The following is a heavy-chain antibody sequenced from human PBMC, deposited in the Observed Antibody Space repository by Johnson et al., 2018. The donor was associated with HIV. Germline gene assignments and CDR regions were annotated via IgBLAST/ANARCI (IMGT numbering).Heavy chain of an antibody. J-gene: IGHJ3*02. Sequence: MLLVESGGGLVQPGGSLRLSCAASGFTVSSYAMSWVRQTPGKGLEWVSAISGSGGSTYYADSVKGRFTISRGNSKNTLYLQMNSLRAEDTAMYYCTTDYIVVGAFDIWGQGTTVTVSS. D-gene: IGHD2-21*01. CDR2: ISGSGGST. V-gene: IGHV3-23*04. CDR3: TTDYIVVGAFDI. CDR1: GFTVSSYA.